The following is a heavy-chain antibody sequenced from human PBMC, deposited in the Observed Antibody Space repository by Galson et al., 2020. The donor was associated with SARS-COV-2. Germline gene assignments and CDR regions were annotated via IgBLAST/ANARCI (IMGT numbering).Heavy chain of an antibody. CDR2: FDPEDGET. V-gene: IGHV1-24*01. CDR1: GYTLTELS. CDR3: GTGFAVAGIITTPDY. J-gene: IGHJ4*01. D-gene: IGHD6-19*01. Sequence: KISCKVSGYTLTELSMHWVRQAPGKGLEWMGGFDPEDGETIYAQKFQGRVTMTEDTSTDTAYMELSSLRSEDTAVYYCGTGFAVAGIITTPDYWGHGTLVTVSS.